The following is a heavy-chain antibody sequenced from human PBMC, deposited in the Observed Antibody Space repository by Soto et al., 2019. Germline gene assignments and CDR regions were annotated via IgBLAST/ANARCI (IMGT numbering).Heavy chain of an antibody. Sequence: EVQLVEFGGGLVQPGRSLRLSCTASGFSFGNYAMNWVRQAPGKGLEWVGFIRSQAYGGAPEYAASVKGRFSISRDDSKSIAYLQMNSLQSEDTAVYYCTSRGATVGDPLTYGMDVWGQGTSVTVSS. CDR3: TSRGATVGDPLTYGMDV. V-gene: IGHV3-49*04. J-gene: IGHJ6*02. D-gene: IGHD1-26*01. CDR2: IRSQAYGGAP. CDR1: GFSFGNYA.